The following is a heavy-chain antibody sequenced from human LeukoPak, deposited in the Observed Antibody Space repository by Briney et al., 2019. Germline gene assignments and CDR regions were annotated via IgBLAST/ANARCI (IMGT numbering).Heavy chain of an antibody. D-gene: IGHD3-22*01. Sequence: WASVKVSCKASGYTFTSYGISWVRQAPGQGLEWMGWISAYNGNTNYAQKLQGRVTMTTDTSTSTAYMELRSLRSDDTAVYYCARQISTMIVVVSNDAFDIWGQGTMVTVSS. CDR2: ISAYNGNT. J-gene: IGHJ3*02. V-gene: IGHV1-18*01. CDR3: ARQISTMIVVVSNDAFDI. CDR1: GYTFTSYG.